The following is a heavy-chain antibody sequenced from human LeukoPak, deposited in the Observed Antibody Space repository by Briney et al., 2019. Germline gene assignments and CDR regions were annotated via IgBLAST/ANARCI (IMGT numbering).Heavy chain of an antibody. CDR2: ISGSGGST. V-gene: IGHV3-23*01. D-gene: IGHD3-10*01. CDR1: GFTFSSYA. CDR3: AKTRPNYYGSGSYAYYFDY. J-gene: IGHJ4*02. Sequence: GGSLRLSCAASGFTFSSYAMSWVRQAPGKGLEWVSAISGSGGSTYYADSVKGRFTTSRDNSKNTLYLQMNSLRAEDTAVYYCAKTRPNYYGSGSYAYYFDYWGQGTLVTVSS.